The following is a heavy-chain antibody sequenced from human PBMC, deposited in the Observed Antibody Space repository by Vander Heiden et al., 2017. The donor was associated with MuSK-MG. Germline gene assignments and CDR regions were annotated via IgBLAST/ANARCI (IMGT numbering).Heavy chain of an antibody. CDR1: GYSISSGYY. CDR2: IYHSGST. J-gene: IGHJ3*02. V-gene: IGHV4-38-2*01. Sequence: HVQLQASGPGLVTPSATLSLTCAVPGYSISSGYYWGWIRQPPGKGLEWIGSIYHSGSTDDNPSLKSRVTISVDTSKNQFYLKLSSVTAADTAVYYCARGQLAFDIWGQGTMVTVS. CDR3: ARGQLAFDI. D-gene: IGHD5-18*01.